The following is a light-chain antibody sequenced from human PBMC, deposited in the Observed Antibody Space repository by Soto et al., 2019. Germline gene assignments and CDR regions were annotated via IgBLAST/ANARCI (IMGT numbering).Light chain of an antibody. CDR1: QGIHNY. Sequence: DIQMTQSPSSLSASAGDRVTITCRASQGIHNYVAWFQQKPGKAPKSLIYAASSLRSGVPSKFSGSGSGTDFTLTISNLQPEDSATYYCQHYNTSPITFGQGTRLEI. J-gene: IGKJ5*01. CDR2: AAS. V-gene: IGKV1-16*02. CDR3: QHYNTSPIT.